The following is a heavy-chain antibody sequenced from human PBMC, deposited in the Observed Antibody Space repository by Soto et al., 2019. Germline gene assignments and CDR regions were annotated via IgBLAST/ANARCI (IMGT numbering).Heavy chain of an antibody. CDR1: GGSFSGYY. V-gene: IGHV4-34*01. Sequence: SETLSLTCAVYGGSFSGYYWSWIRQPPGKGLEWIGEINHSGSTNYNPSLKSRVTISVDTSKNQFSLKLSSVTAADTAVYYCARATAGYNWFVSWGQGTMMTVYS. CDR3: ARATAGYNWFVS. D-gene: IGHD3-10*01. CDR2: INHSGST. J-gene: IGHJ5*01.